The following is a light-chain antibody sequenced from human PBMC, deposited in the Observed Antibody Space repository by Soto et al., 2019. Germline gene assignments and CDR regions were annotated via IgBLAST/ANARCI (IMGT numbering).Light chain of an antibody. J-gene: IGKJ1*01. V-gene: IGKV3-15*01. CDR3: QQYKNWPPWT. Sequence: EIVLTQSPGTLSLSPGERATLSCRASQSVSFSSLAWYQQKPGQAPRLLIYGASTRATGIPARFSGSGSGTEFTLTISSLQSEDFAVYYCQQYKNWPPWTFGQGTKVDIK. CDR2: GAS. CDR1: QSVSFSS.